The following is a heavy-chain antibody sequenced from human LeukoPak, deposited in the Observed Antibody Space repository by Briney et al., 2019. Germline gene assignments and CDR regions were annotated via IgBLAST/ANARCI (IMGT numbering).Heavy chain of an antibody. CDR1: GFTFISYP. CDR3: ARDVGITVGATDY. V-gene: IGHV3-23*01. D-gene: IGHD1-26*01. J-gene: IGHJ4*02. CDR2: IGDSGGNK. Sequence: QPGGPLRLSCAASGFTFISYPMTWVRRAPGKARDWFLTIGDSGGNKFYEISLKGWFTSSRDNSKNTLFLQMISLRAEDTAVYYCARDVGITVGATDYWGQGALVTVSS.